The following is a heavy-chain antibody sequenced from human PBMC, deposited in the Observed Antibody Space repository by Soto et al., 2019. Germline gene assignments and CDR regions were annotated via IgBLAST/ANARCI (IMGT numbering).Heavy chain of an antibody. CDR2: IYHSGYT. Sequence: QLQLQESGSGLMKPSQTLSLTCAVSGGSISSGGYSWNWIRQPPGKGLEWIGYIYHSGYTFYNPSLKSRVXXXVXXPKNQRPLKLSSVTAADTAVYYCAGDQLEGNWFDPWGQGTLVTVSS. V-gene: IGHV4-30-2*01. CDR1: GGSISSGGYS. CDR3: AGDQLEGNWFDP. J-gene: IGHJ5*02. D-gene: IGHD1-1*01.